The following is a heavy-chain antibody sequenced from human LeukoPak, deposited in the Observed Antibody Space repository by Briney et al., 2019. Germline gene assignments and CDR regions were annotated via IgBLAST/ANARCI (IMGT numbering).Heavy chain of an antibody. CDR3: ARGILTGYPRDYFDY. CDR2: IYHSGST. J-gene: IGHJ4*02. CDR1: GGPISSGGYS. Sequence: SQTLSLTCAVSGGPISSGGYSWSWIRQPPGKGLEWIGYIYHSGSTYYNPSLKSRVTISVDRSKNQFSLKLSSVTAADTAVYYCARGILTGYPRDYFDYWGQGTLVTVSS. D-gene: IGHD3-9*01. V-gene: IGHV4-30-2*01.